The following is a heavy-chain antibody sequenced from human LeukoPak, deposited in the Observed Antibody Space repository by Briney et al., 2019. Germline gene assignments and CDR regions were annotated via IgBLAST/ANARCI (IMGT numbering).Heavy chain of an antibody. D-gene: IGHD2-15*01. J-gene: IGHJ3*01. CDR2: LNGDGTSS. Sequence: PGRSLRLSCAASGFTFSSYAMHWVRQAPGKGPVWVSRLNGDGTSSSHADSVRGRFTISRDNAKNTLFLQMNSLRVEDTAVYYCAKSQVLPDDVLDLWGQGTRVTVSS. V-gene: IGHV3-74*01. CDR1: GFTFSSYA. CDR3: AKSQVLPDDVLDL.